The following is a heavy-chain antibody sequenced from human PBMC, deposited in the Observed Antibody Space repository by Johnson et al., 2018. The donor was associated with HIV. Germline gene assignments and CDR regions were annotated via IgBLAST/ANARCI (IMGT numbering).Heavy chain of an antibody. CDR1: GFTFSSYA. V-gene: IGHV3-30*04. J-gene: IGHJ3*02. CDR3: ARERSYSSSWYGDAFDI. Sequence: VQLMESGGGVVQPGRSLRLSCAASGFTFSSYAMHWVRQAPGKGLEWVAVISYDGSNKYYADSVKGRFTISRDNSKNTLYLQMNSLRAEDTAGYYCARERSYSSSWYGDAFDIWGQGTMVTVSS. CDR2: ISYDGSNK. D-gene: IGHD6-13*01.